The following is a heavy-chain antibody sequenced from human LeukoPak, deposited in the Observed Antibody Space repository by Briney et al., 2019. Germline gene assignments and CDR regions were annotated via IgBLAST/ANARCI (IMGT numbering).Heavy chain of an antibody. CDR3: AKGDGVGYFDY. D-gene: IGHD1-26*01. CDR2: IRYDGANK. CDR1: GITFSRYG. Sequence: GSLRLSCAASGITFSRYGMNWVRQAPGKGLEWVSFIRYDGANKYYADFVKGRFTISRDNSKNTLYLEMNSLRPEDTAVYYCAKGDGVGYFDYWGQGTLVTVSS. V-gene: IGHV3-30*02. J-gene: IGHJ4*02.